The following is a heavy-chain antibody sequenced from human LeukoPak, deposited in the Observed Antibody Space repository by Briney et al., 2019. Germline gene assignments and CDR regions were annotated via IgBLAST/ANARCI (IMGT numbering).Heavy chain of an antibody. D-gene: IGHD2-8*02. V-gene: IGHV1-2*02. CDR2: INPNTGGT. J-gene: IGHJ4*02. CDR3: ARGSSLVGPAY. CDR1: GYTLTGYY. Sequence: ASVKVSCKASGYTLTGYYMHWVRQAPGQGLEWMGWINPNTGGTNYAQKFQGRVTMTRDTSISTAYMELSRMRSDDTAVYYCARGSSLVGPAYWGQGTLVTVSS.